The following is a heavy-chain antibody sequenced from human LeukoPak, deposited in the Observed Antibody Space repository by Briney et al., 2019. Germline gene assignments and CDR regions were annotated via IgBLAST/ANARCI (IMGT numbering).Heavy chain of an antibody. V-gene: IGHV3-15*01. D-gene: IGHD6-25*01. J-gene: IGHJ4*02. CDR1: GFTFSDAW. CDR2: IKSEIDGGSI. CDR3: HTRRQDGC. Sequence: PGGSLRLSCVGAGFTFSDAWMSWVRQAPGKGLEWVGRIKSEIDGGSIDYAAPVKGRSTTSRDDSRNTVYPQMNSLKTEDTAVYYCHTRRQDGCWGQGTLVTVS.